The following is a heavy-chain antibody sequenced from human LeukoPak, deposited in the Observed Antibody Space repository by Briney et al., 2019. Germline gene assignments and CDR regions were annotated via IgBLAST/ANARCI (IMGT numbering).Heavy chain of an antibody. CDR2: IRYDGSNK. D-gene: IGHD6-13*01. CDR1: GFTFSSYG. Sequence: AGGSLRLSCAASGFTFSSYGMHWVRQAPGKGLEWVAFIRYDGSNKYYADSVKGRFTISRDNSKNTLYLQMNSLRAEDTAVYYCAKALYGYSSSWYLDYWGQGTLVTVSS. J-gene: IGHJ4*02. CDR3: AKALYGYSSSWYLDY. V-gene: IGHV3-30*02.